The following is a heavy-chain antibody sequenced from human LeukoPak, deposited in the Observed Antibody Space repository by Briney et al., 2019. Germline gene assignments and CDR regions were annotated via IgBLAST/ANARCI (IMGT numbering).Heavy chain of an antibody. V-gene: IGHV4-30-2*01. D-gene: IGHD3-3*01. J-gene: IGHJ4*02. CDR2: SYHSGST. Sequence: SETLSLTCTVSGGSISSGGYCGSWIRQPPGKGREWIGYSYHSGSTLYSPSLKSRVTLSVDRSKNQFSLKLRSVTAADTAVYYCASGYYDFWSGYPAGFDYWGQGTLVTVSS. CDR1: GGSISSGGYC. CDR3: ASGYYDFWSGYPAGFDY.